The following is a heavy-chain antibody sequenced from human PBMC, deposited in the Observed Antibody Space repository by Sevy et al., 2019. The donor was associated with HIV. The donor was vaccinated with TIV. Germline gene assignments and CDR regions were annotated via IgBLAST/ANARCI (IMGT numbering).Heavy chain of an antibody. D-gene: IGHD3-16*02. J-gene: IGHJ4*02. CDR2: IKQEGTET. CDR3: ARALADWGSFHYSL. CDR1: GFTFSTYW. V-gene: IGHV3-7*01. Sequence: GGSLRLSCEVSGFTFSTYWMTWVRQAPGKGLEWVANIKQEGTETSYVDSVRGRFTISRDNAKKSLYLQLDNLRVEDTAVYYCARALADWGSFHYSLWGQGTLVTVSS.